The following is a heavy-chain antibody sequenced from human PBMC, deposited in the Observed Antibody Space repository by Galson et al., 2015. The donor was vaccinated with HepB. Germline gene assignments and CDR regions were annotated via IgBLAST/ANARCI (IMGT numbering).Heavy chain of an antibody. J-gene: IGHJ5*02. V-gene: IGHV1-69*13. CDR2: IIPIFGTA. CDR1: GGTFSSYA. CDR3: ARGFGAHYYGSGSYYPNWFDP. D-gene: IGHD3-10*01. Sequence: SVKVSCKASGGTFSSYAISWVRQAPGQGLEWMGGIIPIFGTANYAQKFQGRVTITADESTSTAYMELSSLRSEDTAVYYCARGFGAHYYGSGSYYPNWFDPWGQGTLVTVSS.